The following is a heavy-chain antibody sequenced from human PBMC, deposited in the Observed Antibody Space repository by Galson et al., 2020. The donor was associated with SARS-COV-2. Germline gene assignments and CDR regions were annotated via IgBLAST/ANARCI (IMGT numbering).Heavy chain of an antibody. D-gene: IGHD6-25*01. CDR2: IYYSGST. CDR3: ARGAGQRLYADAFDI. J-gene: IGHJ3*02. Sequence: SETLSLTCTVSGGSISSSSYYWGWIRQPPGKGLEWIGSIYYSGSTYYNPSLKSRVTISVDTSKNQLSLKLSSVTAAATAVYYCARGAGQRLYADAFDIWGQGTMVAVSS. V-gene: IGHV4-39*07. CDR1: GGSISSSSYY.